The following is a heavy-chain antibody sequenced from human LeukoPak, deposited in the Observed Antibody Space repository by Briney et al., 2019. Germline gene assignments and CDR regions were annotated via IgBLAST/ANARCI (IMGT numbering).Heavy chain of an antibody. D-gene: IGHD4-17*01. Sequence: SETLSLTCAVSGVSFDDYYWAWVRQTPGKGLEWVGEINHSGYTNDSPSLKSRVTLSIDMSRKQFSLNLRSVTVADAGTYYCTRMTTGHDYWGQGTLVTVPS. CDR1: GVSFDDYY. V-gene: IGHV4-34*01. CDR2: INHSGYT. CDR3: TRMTTGHDY. J-gene: IGHJ4*02.